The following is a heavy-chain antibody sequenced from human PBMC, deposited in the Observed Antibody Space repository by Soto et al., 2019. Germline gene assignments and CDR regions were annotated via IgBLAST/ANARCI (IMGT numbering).Heavy chain of an antibody. CDR3: ARGAGATVTTFYYYYYYGMDV. Sequence: SETLSLTCAVYGGSFSGYYWSWIRQPPGKGLEWIGEINHSGSTNYNPSLKSRVPISVDTPKNQCSLKLSSVTAADTAVYYCARGAGATVTTFYYYYYYGMDVWGQGTTVTV. V-gene: IGHV4-34*01. CDR1: GGSFSGYY. J-gene: IGHJ6*02. CDR2: INHSGST. D-gene: IGHD4-17*01.